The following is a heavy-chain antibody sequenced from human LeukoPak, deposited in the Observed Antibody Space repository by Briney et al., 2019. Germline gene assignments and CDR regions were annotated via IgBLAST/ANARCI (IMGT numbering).Heavy chain of an antibody. CDR3: AKTVAGIPFDY. CDR2: ISYDGSNK. D-gene: IGHD6-19*01. J-gene: IGHJ4*02. V-gene: IGHV3-30*18. Sequence: QAGGSLRLSCAAPGFTFSSYGMHWVRQAPGKGLEWVAVISYDGSNKYYADSVKGRFTISRDNSKNTLYLQMNSLRAEDTAVYYCAKTVAGIPFDYWGQGTLVTVSS. CDR1: GFTFSSYG.